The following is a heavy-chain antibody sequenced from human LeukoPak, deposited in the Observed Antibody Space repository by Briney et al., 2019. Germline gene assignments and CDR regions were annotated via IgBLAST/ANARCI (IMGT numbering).Heavy chain of an antibody. D-gene: IGHD4-11*01. J-gene: IGHJ4*01. V-gene: IGHV3-33*01. CDR2: IWSDGTNR. CDR1: GFIFSHHG. CDR3: ARDAQRGFDYSNSLKY. Sequence: GGSLTLSCAASGFIFSHHGMHWARQAPGKGLEWVAVIWSDGTNRFYADSVKGRFTISRDNSQNAVFLQMDSLTVKDTAIYYCARDAQRGFDYSNSLKYWGHGTLVTVSS.